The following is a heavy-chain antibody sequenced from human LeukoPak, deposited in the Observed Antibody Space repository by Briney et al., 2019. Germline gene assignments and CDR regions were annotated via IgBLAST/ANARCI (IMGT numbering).Heavy chain of an antibody. D-gene: IGHD6-19*01. Sequence: GGSLRLSCAASGFTFRSYDMHWVRQGTGKGLEWVSAIGIAGDTYYPGSVKGRFTISREDAKNPLYLQMNSLRVDDTAVYYCARADTSGWYKSGFDYWGQGILVTVSS. CDR2: IGIAGDT. CDR1: GFTFRSYD. J-gene: IGHJ4*02. CDR3: ARADTSGWYKSGFDY. V-gene: IGHV3-13*01.